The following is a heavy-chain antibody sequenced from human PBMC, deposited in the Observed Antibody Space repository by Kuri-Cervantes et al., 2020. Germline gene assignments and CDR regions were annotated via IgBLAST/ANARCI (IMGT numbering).Heavy chain of an antibody. Sequence: ASVKVSCKASGYTFTGYYMHWVRQAPGQGLEWMGWINAGNGNTKYSQKFQSRVTITRDTSASTAYMELSSLRSEDTAVYYCARVPYDFWSGYYGVLDYWGQGTLVTVSS. CDR3: ARVPYDFWSGYYGVLDY. J-gene: IGHJ4*02. V-gene: IGHV1-3*01. D-gene: IGHD3-3*01. CDR1: GYTFTGYY. CDR2: INAGNGNT.